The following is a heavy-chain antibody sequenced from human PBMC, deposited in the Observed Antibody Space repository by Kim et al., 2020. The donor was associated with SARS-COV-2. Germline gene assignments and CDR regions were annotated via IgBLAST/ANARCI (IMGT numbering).Heavy chain of an antibody. J-gene: IGHJ4*02. CDR1: GYSFTSYW. CDR2: IYPGDSDT. V-gene: IGHV5-51*01. CDR3: ARRGLFYGGATPFDY. D-gene: IGHD1-26*01. Sequence: GESLKISCKGSGYSFTSYWIGWVRQMPGKGLEWMGIIYPGDSDTRYSQSFQGQVTISADKSISTAYLQWSSLKASDTAMYYCARRGLFYGGATPFDYWGQGTLVTVSS.